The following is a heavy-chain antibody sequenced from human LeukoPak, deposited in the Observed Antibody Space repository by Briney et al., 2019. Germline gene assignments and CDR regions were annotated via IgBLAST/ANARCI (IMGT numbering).Heavy chain of an antibody. CDR2: IYTSGST. V-gene: IGHV4-4*09. J-gene: IGHJ6*03. CDR1: GGSISSYY. Sequence: SETLSLTCTVSGGSISSYYWSWIRQPPGKGLEWIGYIYTSGSTNYNPSLKSRVTISVDTSKNRFSLKLSSVTAADTAVYYCARHRRYSYYYLDVWGKGTTVTVSS. CDR3: ARHRRYSYYYLDV.